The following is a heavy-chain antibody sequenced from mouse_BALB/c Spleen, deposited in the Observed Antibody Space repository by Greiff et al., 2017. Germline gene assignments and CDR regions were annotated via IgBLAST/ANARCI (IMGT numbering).Heavy chain of an antibody. CDR3: TRAHYYGSSYYAMDY. D-gene: IGHD1-1*01. CDR1: GYTFTSYY. CDR2: INPSNGGT. V-gene: IGHV1S81*02. Sequence: QVHVKQSGAELVKPGASVKLSCKASGYTFTSYYMYWVKQRPGQGLEWIGEINPSNGGTNFNEKFKSKATLTVDKSSSTAYMQLSSLTSEDSAVYYCTRAHYYGSSYYAMDYWGQGTSVTVSS. J-gene: IGHJ4*01.